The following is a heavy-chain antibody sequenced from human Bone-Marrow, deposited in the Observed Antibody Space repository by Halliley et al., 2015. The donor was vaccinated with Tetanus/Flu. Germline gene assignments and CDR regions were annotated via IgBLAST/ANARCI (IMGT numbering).Heavy chain of an antibody. Sequence: KGLGWVANIKHDGSEKNYVDSVKGRFTISRDNAKKSLYLQMDSLRAEDSAIYYCARDYSNYADYWGQGTQVTVSS. CDR3: ARDYSNYADY. J-gene: IGHJ4*02. CDR2: IKHDGSEK. D-gene: IGHD4-4*01. V-gene: IGHV3-7*04.